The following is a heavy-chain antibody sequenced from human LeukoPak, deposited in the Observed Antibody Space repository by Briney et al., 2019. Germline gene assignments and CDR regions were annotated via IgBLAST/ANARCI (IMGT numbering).Heavy chain of an antibody. Sequence: GGSLRLSCAASGFTVSSNYMSWVRQAPGKGLEWVSVIYSGGSTYNADSVKGRFTISRDNSKNTLYLQMNSLRAEDTAAYYCARGGMIVPFDPWGQGTLVTVSS. CDR1: GFTVSSNY. D-gene: IGHD3-22*01. CDR3: ARGGMIVPFDP. J-gene: IGHJ5*02. V-gene: IGHV3-66*01. CDR2: IYSGGST.